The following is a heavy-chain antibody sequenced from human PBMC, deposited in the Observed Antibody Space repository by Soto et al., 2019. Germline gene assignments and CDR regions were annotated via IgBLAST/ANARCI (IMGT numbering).Heavy chain of an antibody. CDR1: GFSVSNFT. CDR3: ARETGSYSWNDGLMDV. D-gene: IGHD1-20*01. CDR2: IDTGTTFM. V-gene: IGHV3-21*01. Sequence: GGSLRLSCAASGFSVSNFTMNWVRQAPGKGLEWVSSIDTGTTFMFYADSVTGRFTISRDNSKKSVYLQMNSLRAEDTAVYYCARETGSYSWNDGLMDVWAQGTTVTVSS. J-gene: IGHJ6*01.